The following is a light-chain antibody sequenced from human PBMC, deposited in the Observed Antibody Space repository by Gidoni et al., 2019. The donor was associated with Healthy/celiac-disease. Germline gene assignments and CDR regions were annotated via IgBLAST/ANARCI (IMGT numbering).Light chain of an antibody. CDR1: QDISNY. V-gene: IGKV1-33*01. CDR3: QQYDNLIT. CDR2: DAS. Sequence: DIQMTQSPCSLSASVGDRVTLTCQASQDISNYLNWYQQKPGKAPKLLIYDASNLETGVPSRFSGSGSGTDFTFTISSLQPEDIATYYCQQYDNLITFGQGTRLEIK. J-gene: IGKJ5*01.